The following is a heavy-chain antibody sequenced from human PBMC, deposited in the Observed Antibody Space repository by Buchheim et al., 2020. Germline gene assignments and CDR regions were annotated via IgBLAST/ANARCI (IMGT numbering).Heavy chain of an antibody. CDR2: INHSGST. CDR1: GGSFSGYY. Sequence: QVQLQQWGAGLLKPSETLSLTCAVYGGSFSGYYWSWIRQPPGKGLEWIGEINHSGSTNYNPSLKSRVTISVDTYKNQFFLKLSSVTAADTAVYYCARGPGQQLVLDYWGQGTL. V-gene: IGHV4-34*01. J-gene: IGHJ4*02. CDR3: ARGPGQQLVLDY. D-gene: IGHD6-13*01.